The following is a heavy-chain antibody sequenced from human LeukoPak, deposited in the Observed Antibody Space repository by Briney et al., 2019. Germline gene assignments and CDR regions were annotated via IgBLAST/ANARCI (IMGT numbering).Heavy chain of an antibody. Sequence: GVSLRLSCAASGFTFSSYAMSWVRQAPGKGLEWVSAISGSGGSTYYADSVKGRFTISRDNSKNTLYLQMNSLKAEDTAVYYCAKGLPSYSLMITFGGVIVPPFDYWGQGTLVTVSS. CDR1: GFTFSSYA. V-gene: IGHV3-23*01. CDR3: AKGLPSYSLMITFGGVIVPPFDY. CDR2: ISGSGGST. D-gene: IGHD3-16*02. J-gene: IGHJ4*02.